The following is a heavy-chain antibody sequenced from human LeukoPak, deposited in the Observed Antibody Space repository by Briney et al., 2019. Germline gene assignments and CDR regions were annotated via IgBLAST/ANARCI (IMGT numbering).Heavy chain of an antibody. J-gene: IGHJ4*02. CDR3: ARDPTSVVVAAAFDY. Sequence: GGSLRLSCAASGFTFSSYWMIWVRQAPGKGLEWVANIKQDGSEKYYVDSVKGRFTISRDNAKNSLYLQMNSLRAEDTAVYYCARDPTSVVVAAAFDYWGQGTLVTVSS. D-gene: IGHD2-15*01. CDR1: GFTFSSYW. CDR2: IKQDGSEK. V-gene: IGHV3-7*01.